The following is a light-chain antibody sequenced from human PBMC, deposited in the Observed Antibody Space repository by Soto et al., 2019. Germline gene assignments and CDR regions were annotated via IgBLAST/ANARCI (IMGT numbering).Light chain of an antibody. CDR1: QSVSSSY. CDR3: QQYGSSPQLT. V-gene: IGKV3-20*01. Sequence: EIVLTQSPGTLSLSPGERATLSCRASQSVSSSYLAWYQQKPGQAPRLLIYGASSRATGIADRFSGSGSGTDFTLTISRLEPADFAVYYCQQYGSSPQLTFGGGTKVEIK. CDR2: GAS. J-gene: IGKJ4*01.